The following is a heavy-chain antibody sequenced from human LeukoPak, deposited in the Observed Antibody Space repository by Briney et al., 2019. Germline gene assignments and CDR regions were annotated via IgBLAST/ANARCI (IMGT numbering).Heavy chain of an antibody. D-gene: IGHD3-22*01. V-gene: IGHV1-8*02. Sequence: ASVKVSCKASGYTFTSYDIYWVRQAAGQGLEWMGWMSPNTGNTDFAQKFQGRVTMTRDTSTSTAFMELSSLTSEDTAVYYCARAPLGPYFENSGTTFDYWGQGALVTVSS. CDR2: MSPNTGNT. CDR1: GYTFTSYD. J-gene: IGHJ4*02. CDR3: ARAPLGPYFENSGTTFDY.